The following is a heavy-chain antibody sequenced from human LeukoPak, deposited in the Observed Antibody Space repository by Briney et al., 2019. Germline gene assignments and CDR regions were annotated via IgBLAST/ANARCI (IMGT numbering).Heavy chain of an antibody. CDR2: IYYSGST. CDR3: ARYYCRGTACYYFDY. D-gene: IGHD2-2*01. J-gene: IGHJ4*02. V-gene: IGHV4-30-4*08. CDR1: GGSISRGDYY. Sequence: SQTLSLTCTVSGGSISRGDYYWSWIRQPPGKGLEWIGYIYYSGSTYYNPSLKSRITISLDTSKNQFSLKPSSVTAADTAVYYCARYYCRGTACYYFDYWGQGTLVTVSS.